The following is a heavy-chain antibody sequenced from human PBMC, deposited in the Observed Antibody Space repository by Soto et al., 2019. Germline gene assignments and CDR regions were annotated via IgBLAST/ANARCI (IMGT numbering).Heavy chain of an antibody. D-gene: IGHD3-22*01. Sequence: XSVKVSCKASGYTFTTYYLSWVRQAPGQGLEWMGIVNPSSGSTSYAQKFQGRVTMTRDTSTSTVYMELSSLRSEYTALYYCARAFEKSIPLYYYDSSCYSLAFDIWGQGTMVTVSS. CDR1: GYTFTTYY. CDR2: VNPSSGST. V-gene: IGHV1-46*01. J-gene: IGHJ3*02. CDR3: ARAFEKSIPLYYYDSSCYSLAFDI.